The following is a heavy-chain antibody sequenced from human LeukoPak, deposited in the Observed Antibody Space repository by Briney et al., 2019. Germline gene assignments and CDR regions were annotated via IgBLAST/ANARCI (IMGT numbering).Heavy chain of an antibody. CDR3: ARGGDSSSWHYERSFDY. J-gene: IGHJ4*02. V-gene: IGHV4-34*01. CDR2: ITHSGSA. CDR1: GGSISGYY. D-gene: IGHD6-13*01. Sequence: SETLSLTCTVSGGSISGYYWSWIRQPPGKGLEWIGEITHSGSANYNPSLKSRVTISVDTSKNQFSLKLSSVTAADTAVYYCARGGDSSSWHYERSFDYWGQGTLVTVSS.